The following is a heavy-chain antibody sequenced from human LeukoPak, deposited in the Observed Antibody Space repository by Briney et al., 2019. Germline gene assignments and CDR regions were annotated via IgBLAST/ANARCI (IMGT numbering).Heavy chain of an antibody. V-gene: IGHV4-59*01. D-gene: IGHD2-21*02. CDR3: SSAFNVVTEAFDI. J-gene: IGHJ3*02. CDR2: IHYIGSS. Sequence: SETLSLTCTVSGGSFNSYYWSWFRQPPGKGLEWVGNIHYIGSSNSNPSLESRVILLIGAYKNQFSLKLSSVTAADEAVYYCSSAFNVVTEAFDIWGQGTKVTVSS. CDR1: GGSFNSYY.